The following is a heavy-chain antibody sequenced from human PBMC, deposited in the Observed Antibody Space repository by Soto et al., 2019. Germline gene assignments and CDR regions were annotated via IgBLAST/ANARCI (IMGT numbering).Heavy chain of an antibody. CDR3: VSQRTSVLTQAYFDY. J-gene: IGHJ4*02. CDR1: GGSVSNSNYY. V-gene: IGHV4-39*01. D-gene: IGHD2-8*01. CDR2: VYYRGRS. Sequence: PSETLSLTCTVSGGSVSNSNYYWGWIRQSPGKGLEWIGSVYYRGRSYSKSSVKSRVTISVDTSKNQFSLNLNSVTASDTAVYYCVSQRTSVLTQAYFDYWGPGALVTVSP.